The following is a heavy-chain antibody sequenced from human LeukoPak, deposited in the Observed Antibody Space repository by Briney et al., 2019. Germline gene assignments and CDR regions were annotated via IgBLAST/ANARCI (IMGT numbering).Heavy chain of an antibody. CDR2: IYSGGST. Sequence: GGSLRLSCAASGFTFSSYAMHWVRQAPGKGLEWVSVIYSGGSTYYADSVKGRFTISRDNSKNTLYLQMNSLRAEDTAVYYCAREHYFYHMDAWGEGTTVTVSS. V-gene: IGHV3-53*01. CDR3: AREHYFYHMDA. J-gene: IGHJ6*03. CDR1: GFTFSSYA.